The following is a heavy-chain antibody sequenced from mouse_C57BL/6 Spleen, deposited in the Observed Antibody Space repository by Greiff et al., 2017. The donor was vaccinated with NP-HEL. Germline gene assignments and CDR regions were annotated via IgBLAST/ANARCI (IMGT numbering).Heavy chain of an antibody. V-gene: IGHV2-2*01. D-gene: IGHD2-12*01. J-gene: IGHJ4*01. CDR2: IWSGGST. Sequence: VQLQESGPGLVQPSQSLSITCTVSGFSLTSYGVHWVRQSPGKGLEWLGVIWSGGSTDYNAAFISRLSISKDNSKSQVFFKMNSLQADDTAIYYCARKGDYCDDEGRRHAMDYWGQGTSVTVSS. CDR1: GFSLTSYG. CDR3: ARKGDYCDDEGRRHAMDY.